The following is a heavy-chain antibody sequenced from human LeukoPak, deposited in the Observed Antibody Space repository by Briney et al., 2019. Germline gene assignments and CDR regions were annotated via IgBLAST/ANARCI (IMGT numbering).Heavy chain of an antibody. J-gene: IGHJ5*02. V-gene: IGHV1-18*01. CDR2: ISVYSGNT. D-gene: IGHD2-8*01. CDR1: GYTFASYG. Sequence: ASVKVSCKASGYTFASYGVTWVRQAPGQGPEWMAWISVYSGNTEYAQKFQDRVTLTADTSTSTVYMELRSLRSDDTAGYYCARDGWSRGPWGQGTLVTVSS. CDR3: ARDGWSRGP.